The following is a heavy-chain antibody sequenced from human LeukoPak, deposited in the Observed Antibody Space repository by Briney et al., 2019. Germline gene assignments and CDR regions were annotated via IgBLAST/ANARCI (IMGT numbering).Heavy chain of an antibody. Sequence: ASVKVSCKASGYTFTSYDMNGGRQAPGQGLEGMGWMNPNSGNTVYAQKFKGRVTMTRNTSISTAYMEMSRLRSEDTAVYYCARGAYYSDILTGSYYWGQGTLVTVSS. V-gene: IGHV1-8*01. CDR1: GYTFTSYD. CDR3: ARGAYYSDILTGSYY. D-gene: IGHD3-9*01. J-gene: IGHJ4*02. CDR2: MNPNSGNT.